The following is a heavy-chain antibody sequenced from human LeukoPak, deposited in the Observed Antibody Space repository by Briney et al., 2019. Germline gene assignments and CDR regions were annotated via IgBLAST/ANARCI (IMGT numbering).Heavy chain of an antibody. D-gene: IGHD6-6*01. CDR2: ITDSGNTI. CDR1: GFTFSDYN. Sequence: GGSLRLSCAASGFTFSDYNMNWVRQAPGKGLEWVSYITDSGNTIHYADSVKGRFTISRDNAKNSLYLQMNSLRAEDTAVYYCASESSSPTLYYGMDVWGQGTTVTVSS. J-gene: IGHJ6*02. CDR3: ASESSSPTLYYGMDV. V-gene: IGHV3-11*01.